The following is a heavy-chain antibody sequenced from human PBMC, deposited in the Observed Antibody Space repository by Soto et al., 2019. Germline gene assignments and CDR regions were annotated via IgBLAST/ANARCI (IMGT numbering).Heavy chain of an antibody. J-gene: IGHJ6*02. V-gene: IGHV1-58*01. D-gene: IGHD2-2*01. Sequence: ASVKVSCKASGFTFTSSAVQWVRQARGQRLEWIGWIVVGSGNTNYAQKFQERVTITRDMSTSTAYMELSSLRSEDTAVYYCAAVTRYCSSTSCYRWGYYGMDVWGQGTTVTVSS. CDR1: GFTFTSSA. CDR3: AAVTRYCSSTSCYRWGYYGMDV. CDR2: IVVGSGNT.